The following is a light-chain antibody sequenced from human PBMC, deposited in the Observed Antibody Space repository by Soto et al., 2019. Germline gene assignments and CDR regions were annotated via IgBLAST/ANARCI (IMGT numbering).Light chain of an antibody. V-gene: IGLV1-44*01. Sequence: QSVLTQPPSASGPPGQRVTISCSGRASIIGSNFVSWNQVVPGTAPKLLIYTNSDRPSGVPDRFSGSRSGTSASLDISGLQSDGEADYFCATWDDNVKGPVFGGGTKVTVL. CDR1: ASIIGSNF. CDR3: ATWDDNVKGPV. CDR2: TNS. J-gene: IGLJ2*01.